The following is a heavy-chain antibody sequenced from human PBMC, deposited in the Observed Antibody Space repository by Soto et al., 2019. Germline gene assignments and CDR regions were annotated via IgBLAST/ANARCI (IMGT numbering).Heavy chain of an antibody. J-gene: IGHJ4*02. V-gene: IGHV4-59*01. CDR3: AAGEASSRNLAPYYLDF. Sequence: PSETLSLTCTVSGGSMRNYFWTWIRQPPGKGLEWIGYIHYSGTTSFFPSYNPSLRSRVTISEDTSKNQFSLKLLSVNTADTAVYFCAAGEASSRNLAPYYLDFWGQGTLVTVS. CDR1: GGSMRNYF. CDR2: IHYSGTT. D-gene: IGHD6-13*01.